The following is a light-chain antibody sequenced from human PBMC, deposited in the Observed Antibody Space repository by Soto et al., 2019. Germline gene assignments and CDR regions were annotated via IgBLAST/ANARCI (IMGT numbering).Light chain of an antibody. J-gene: IGKJ5*01. V-gene: IGKV3-20*01. CDR1: QSVSSSY. Sequence: TPSADTMSVSPGERSTSSCLASQSVSSSYLAWYQQKPGQVPRLLMSAASSRATGIQARFSGSGSGTDFTLKIRRLETEDFAVYYCQPYSRSPVTFGKGTRLEIK. CDR3: QPYSRSPVT. CDR2: AAS.